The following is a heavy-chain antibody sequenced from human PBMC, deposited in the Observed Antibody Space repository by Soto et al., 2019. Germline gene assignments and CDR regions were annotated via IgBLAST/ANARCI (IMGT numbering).Heavy chain of an antibody. CDR3: AEIAARRQGY. V-gene: IGHV3-33*01. J-gene: IGHJ4*02. CDR2: IWYDGSNK. CDR1: GFTFSSYG. D-gene: IGHD6-6*01. Sequence: GGSLRLSCAASGFTFSSYGMHWVRQAPGKGLEWVAVIWYDGSNKYYADSVKGRFTISRDNAKNSLYLQMNSLRDEDTAVYYCAEIAARRQGYWGQGTLVTVSS.